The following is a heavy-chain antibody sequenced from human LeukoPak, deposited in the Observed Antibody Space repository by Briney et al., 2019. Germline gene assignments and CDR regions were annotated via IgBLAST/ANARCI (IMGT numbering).Heavy chain of an antibody. CDR2: ITYDGSKK. J-gene: IGHJ4*02. CDR3: AKDLDCTSTSCYHPLFDY. CDR1: GFTFTSYG. D-gene: IGHD2-2*01. Sequence: GGSLRLSCAASGFTFTSYGMHWVRQAPGKGLEWVAVITYDGSKKYYADSVRGRITISRDNSKNTLYLQMNSLRAEDTAVYHCAKDLDCTSTSCYHPLFDYWGQGTLVTVSS. V-gene: IGHV3-30*18.